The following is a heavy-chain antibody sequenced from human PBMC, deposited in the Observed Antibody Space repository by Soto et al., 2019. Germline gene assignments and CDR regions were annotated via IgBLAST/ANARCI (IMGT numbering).Heavy chain of an antibody. CDR3: ARDPPRYGGYYPTYGMDV. CDR2: ISSSSSTI. V-gene: IGHV3-48*02. J-gene: IGHJ6*02. D-gene: IGHD3-22*01. Sequence: GGSLRLSCAASGFTFSSYSMNWVRQAPGKGLEWVSYISSSSSTIYYADSVKGRFTISRDNAKNSLYLQMNSLRDEDTAVYYCARDPPRYGGYYPTYGMDVWGQGTTVTVSS. CDR1: GFTFSSYS.